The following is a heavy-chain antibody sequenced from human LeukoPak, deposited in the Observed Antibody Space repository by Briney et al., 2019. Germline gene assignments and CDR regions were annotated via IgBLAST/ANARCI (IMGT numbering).Heavy chain of an antibody. CDR3: AGYHAYGVTTPPLGY. Sequence: PSETLSLTCTVSGGSIISYFWSWIRQPPGKGLERIGYIYYSGSTNYNPSLKSRVTISVDTSKNQFSLKLSSVTAADTAVYYCAGYHAYGVTTPPLGYWGQGTLVTVSS. CDR1: GGSIISYF. D-gene: IGHD4-17*01. J-gene: IGHJ4*02. CDR2: IYYSGST. V-gene: IGHV4-59*08.